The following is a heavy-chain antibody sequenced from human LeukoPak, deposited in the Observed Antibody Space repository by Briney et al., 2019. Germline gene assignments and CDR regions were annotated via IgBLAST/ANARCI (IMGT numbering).Heavy chain of an antibody. Sequence: PGGSLRLSCSASGFTFSSYAMHWVRQAPGKGLEYVSAISSNGGSKYYADSVKGRFTISRDNSKNTLYLQMSSLRAEDTAVYYCVKVDCSSTSCYYPFFDYWGQGTLVTVSS. J-gene: IGHJ4*02. CDR1: GFTFSSYA. CDR2: ISSNGGSK. V-gene: IGHV3-64D*06. CDR3: VKVDCSSTSCYYPFFDY. D-gene: IGHD2-2*01.